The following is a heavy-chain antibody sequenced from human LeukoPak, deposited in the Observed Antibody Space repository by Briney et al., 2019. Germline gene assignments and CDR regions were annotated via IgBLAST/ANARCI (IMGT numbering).Heavy chain of an antibody. V-gene: IGHV3-23*01. J-gene: IGHJ4*02. CDR1: GFTFSSYA. Sequence: GGSLRLSCAASGFTFSSYAMSWVRQAPGKGLEWVSAISGSGGSTYYADSVKGRFTISRDNSKNTLYLQMNSLRAEDTAVYYRANLRSTSCYTGRCLWGQGTLVTVSS. CDR3: ANLRSTSCYTGRCL. CDR2: ISGSGGST. D-gene: IGHD2-2*02.